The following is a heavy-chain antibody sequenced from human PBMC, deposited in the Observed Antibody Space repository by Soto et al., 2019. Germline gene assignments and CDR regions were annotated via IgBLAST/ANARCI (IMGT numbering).Heavy chain of an antibody. Sequence: QVQLVQSGAEVKKPGASVKVSCKASGYTFTXXDINXVRQATGQGLEWMGWMNPNSGNTGYAQKXXXXXXXXXXXXXXXAXXXXXXXXXXDTAVYXXAREKTSYGMDVWGQGTTVTVSS. CDR2: MNPNSGNT. CDR3: AREKTSYGMDV. CDR1: GYTFTXXD. J-gene: IGHJ6*02. D-gene: IGHD2-8*01. V-gene: IGHV1-8*01.